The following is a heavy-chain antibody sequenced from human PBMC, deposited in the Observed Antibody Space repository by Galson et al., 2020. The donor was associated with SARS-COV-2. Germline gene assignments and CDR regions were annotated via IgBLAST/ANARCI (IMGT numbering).Heavy chain of an antibody. CDR2: IYTSGNT. V-gene: IGHV4-61*02. J-gene: IGHJ6*02. Sequence: SETLSLTCTVSGASIRSGRYHWSWIRQPAGKGLESIGRIYTSGNTNYNPSLKSRVTISLDTSKNQFSLRLRSVTAADTAVYYCARGELFEFNYYGMDVWGQGTTVTVSS. CDR3: ARGELFEFNYYGMDV. CDR1: GASIRSGRYH. D-gene: IGHD2-15*01.